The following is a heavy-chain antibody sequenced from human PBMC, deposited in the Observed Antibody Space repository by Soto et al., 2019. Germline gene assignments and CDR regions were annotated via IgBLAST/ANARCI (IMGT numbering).Heavy chain of an antibody. CDR3: ARMESFGSLNWFDP. V-gene: IGHV1-8*02. D-gene: IGHD5-18*01. CDR2: MNPGSGDS. J-gene: IGHJ5*02. Sequence: ASVKVSCKASGYTFTNNDVSWLRQATGQGLEWMGWMNPGSGDSGYAQKFQGRVTITRDTSIATAYMELNSLTSEDTAIYYCARMESFGSLNWFDPWGQGTLVTVSS. CDR1: GYTFTNND.